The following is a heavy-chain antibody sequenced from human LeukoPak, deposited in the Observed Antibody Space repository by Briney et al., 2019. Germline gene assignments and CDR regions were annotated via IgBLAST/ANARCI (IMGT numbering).Heavy chain of an antibody. CDR3: ARENGGGVVDY. CDR1: GGSISSGSYY. D-gene: IGHD2-8*02. CDR2: IYTSGST. J-gene: IGHJ4*02. V-gene: IGHV4-61*02. Sequence: PSETLSLTCTVSGGSISSGSYYWSWIRQPAGKGLEWIGRIYTSGSTNYNPSLKSRVTISVDTSKNQFSLKLSSVTAADTAVYYCARENGGGVVDYWGREPWSPSPQ.